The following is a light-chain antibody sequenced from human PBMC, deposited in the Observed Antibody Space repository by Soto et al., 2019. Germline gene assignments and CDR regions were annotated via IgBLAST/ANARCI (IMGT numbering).Light chain of an antibody. J-gene: IGKJ4*01. Sequence: IQLTQSTSSLSASVGDRVTITCRASQGISSYLAWYQHKPGRAPKVLIYAASTLQSGVPSRFSGSGSGTDFTLTISSLQPEDFATYYCQQLNSYPLTFGGGTKVDIK. CDR3: QQLNSYPLT. V-gene: IGKV1-9*01. CDR2: AAS. CDR1: QGISSY.